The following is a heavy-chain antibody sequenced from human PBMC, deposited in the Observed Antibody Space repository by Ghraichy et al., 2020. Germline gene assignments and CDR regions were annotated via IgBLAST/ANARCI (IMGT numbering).Heavy chain of an antibody. Sequence: SATLSLTCAVYGGSFSDYYWTWIRQPPGKGLEWIGEINHNGSSQYNPSLKSRVTISVNTSKKQFSLKLSSVTAADTALYYCARATIGDGMDVWGQGTTVTVSS. CDR3: ARATIGDGMDV. V-gene: IGHV4-34*01. CDR2: INHNGSS. CDR1: GGSFSDYY. J-gene: IGHJ6*02. D-gene: IGHD3-16*01.